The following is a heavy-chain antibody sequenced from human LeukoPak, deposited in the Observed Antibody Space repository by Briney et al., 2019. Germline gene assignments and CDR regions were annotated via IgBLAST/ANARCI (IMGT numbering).Heavy chain of an antibody. J-gene: IGHJ4*02. CDR2: INAGNGNT. CDR3: ARGGSTCLDY. V-gene: IGHV1-3*01. CDR1: GYTFTTYA. Sequence: ASVKVSCKASGYTFTTYAMHWVRQAPGQGLEWMGWINAGNGNTKYSQKFQGRVTFTRDTSASTAYMELSSLRSEDTAVYHCARGGSTCLDYWGQGTLVTVSS. D-gene: IGHD2/OR15-2a*01.